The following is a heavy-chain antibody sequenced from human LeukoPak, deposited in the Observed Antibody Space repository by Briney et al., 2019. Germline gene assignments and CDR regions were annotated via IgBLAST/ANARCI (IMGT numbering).Heavy chain of an antibody. J-gene: IGHJ4*02. CDR3: ARGHNSGYYLKY. V-gene: IGHV3-21*05. Sequence: GGSLRLSCVGSGFNFRTYNLNWVRQAPGKGLEWVSDISGSSSYTDYADSVKGRFTISKDNANSSVFLQMDSLRAEDTAVYHCARGHNSGYYLKYWGQGTLVTVSS. CDR1: GFNFRTYN. CDR2: ISGSSSYT. D-gene: IGHD3-22*01.